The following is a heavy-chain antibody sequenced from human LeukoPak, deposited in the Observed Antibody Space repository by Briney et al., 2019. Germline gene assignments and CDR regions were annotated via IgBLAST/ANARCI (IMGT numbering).Heavy chain of an antibody. CDR1: GGTFSSYT. Sequence: ASVKVSCKASGGTFSSYTISWVRQAPGQGLEWMGRIIPILGIANYAQKFQGRVTITADKSTSTACMELSSLRSEDTAVYYCARRYDSSGYYGEESWGQGTLVTVSS. J-gene: IGHJ4*02. V-gene: IGHV1-69*02. CDR3: ARRYDSSGYYGEES. CDR2: IIPILGIA. D-gene: IGHD3-22*01.